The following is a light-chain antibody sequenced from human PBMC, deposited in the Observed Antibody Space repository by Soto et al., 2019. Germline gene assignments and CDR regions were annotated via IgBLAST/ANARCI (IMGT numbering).Light chain of an antibody. CDR1: SSDVGGYNY. V-gene: IGLV2-14*01. CDR2: EVS. CDR3: CSYTSANTFV. J-gene: IGLJ1*01. Sequence: QSALTQPASVSGSPGQSITISCTGTSSDVGGYNYVSWYQHHPGKAPKFMIYEVSNRPSGVSNRFSGSKSGNTASLTISGLQAEDEADYYCCSYTSANTFVFGAGTKVIVL.